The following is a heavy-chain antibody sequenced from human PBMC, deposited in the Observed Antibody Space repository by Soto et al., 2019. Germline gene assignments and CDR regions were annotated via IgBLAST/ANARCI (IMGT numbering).Heavy chain of an antibody. V-gene: IGHV4-59*01. CDR1: GGSISSYY. CDR3: ALATPNWEPSPRLDY. CDR2: IYYSGST. D-gene: IGHD7-27*01. Sequence: SETLSLTCTVSGGSISSYYWSWIRQPPGKGLEWIGYIYYSGSTNYNPSLKSRVTISVDTSKNQFSLKLSSVTAADTAVYYCALATPNWEPSPRLDYWGQGTLVTVSS. J-gene: IGHJ4*02.